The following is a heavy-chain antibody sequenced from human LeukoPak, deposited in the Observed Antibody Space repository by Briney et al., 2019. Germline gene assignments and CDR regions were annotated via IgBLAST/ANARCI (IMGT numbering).Heavy chain of an antibody. J-gene: IGHJ4*02. D-gene: IGHD3-10*01. V-gene: IGHV3-21*01. CDR1: GFTFSRYS. Sequence: PGGSLRLSCAASGFTFSRYSMNWVRQARGKGLEWVSAISSSRSYIYYADSVKGRFTISRDNAKNSLYLQMNSLRAEDTAVYYCAREWFGELLDGYWGQGTLVTVSS. CDR3: AREWFGELLDGY. CDR2: ISSSRSYI.